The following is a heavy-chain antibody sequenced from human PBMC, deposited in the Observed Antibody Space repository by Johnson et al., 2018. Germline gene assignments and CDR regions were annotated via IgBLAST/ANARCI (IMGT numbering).Heavy chain of an antibody. CDR3: ASANPSTVVPGNYGMHV. D-gene: IGHD2-15*01. CDR2: IYYNGNT. CDR1: GGSISNYH. V-gene: IGHV4-59*01. Sequence: QVQLQESGPGLVKASETLSLTCTVSGGSISNYHWNWVRQPPGIALEWIGYIYYNGNTKYNPSLESRVTISIDTSKNQFSLKLNSVTAADTAVYYCASANPSTVVPGNYGMHVWGQGTTVSVSS. J-gene: IGHJ6*02.